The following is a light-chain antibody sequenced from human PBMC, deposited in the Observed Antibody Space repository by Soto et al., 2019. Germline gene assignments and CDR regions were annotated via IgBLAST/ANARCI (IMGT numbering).Light chain of an antibody. J-gene: IGKJ2*01. V-gene: IGKV1-39*01. Sequence: DIQMTQSPSSLSASVGDRVTITCRASQSISSYLNWYQQKPGKAPKLLIYAASSLQSGVPSRFSGSGSGTDFTITISSLQPEDFATYYCQQSYRTLYTFGQGTKLEIK. CDR1: QSISSY. CDR3: QQSYRTLYT. CDR2: AAS.